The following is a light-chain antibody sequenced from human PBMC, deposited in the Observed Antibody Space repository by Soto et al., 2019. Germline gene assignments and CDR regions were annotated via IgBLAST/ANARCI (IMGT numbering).Light chain of an antibody. Sequence: QSALTQPASVSGSPGQSITISCTGTSNDVGGYNYVSWFQQHPGKAPKLLIFEVSNRPSGVSNRFSGSKSGNTASLTISGLQAEDEADYYCSSYTGGNPSYVFGTGTKLTVL. CDR1: SNDVGGYNY. CDR3: SSYTGGNPSYV. V-gene: IGLV2-14*01. J-gene: IGLJ1*01. CDR2: EVS.